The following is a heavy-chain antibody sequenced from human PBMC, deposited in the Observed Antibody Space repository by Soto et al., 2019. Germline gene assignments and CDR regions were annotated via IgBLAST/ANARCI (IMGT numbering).Heavy chain of an antibody. J-gene: IGHJ6*02. CDR3: ARALTGYGMDV. CDR2: ITTYNGNT. V-gene: IGHV1-18*01. CDR1: RYIFTNYG. Sequence: QVQLVQSGVEVREPGASVKVSCKAVRYIFTNYGVSWVRQAPGQGLEWMGWITTYNGNTEYAQKFQGRVTMTTDASTITAYRELGSRRSDDTAIYYCARALTGYGMDVWGQGTTVTVSS.